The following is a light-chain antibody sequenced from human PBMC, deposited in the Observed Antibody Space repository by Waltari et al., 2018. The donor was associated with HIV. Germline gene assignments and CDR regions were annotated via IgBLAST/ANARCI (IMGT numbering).Light chain of an antibody. CDR2: KDS. V-gene: IGLV3-25*03. CDR1: AFAKKY. Sequence: SYELTQPPSVSVSPGQTARITCSGDAFAKKYASWYQQKPGQAPVLVMYKDSERPSGIPERFSGSSSGTKVTLTISGVQAEDEADYHCQSADSSDISVFGGGTKLTVL. CDR3: QSADSSDISV. J-gene: IGLJ3*02.